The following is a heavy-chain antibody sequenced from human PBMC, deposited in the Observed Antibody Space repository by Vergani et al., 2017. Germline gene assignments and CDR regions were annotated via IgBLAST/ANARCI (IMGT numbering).Heavy chain of an antibody. Sequence: QVQLQESGPGLVKPSETLSLTCTVSGGSISSYYWSWIRQPPGKGLEWIGYIYYSGSTNYNPSLKSRVTISVDTSKNQFSLKLSSVTAADTAVYCCARGELWSHFDYWGQGTLVTVSS. V-gene: IGHV4-59*01. CDR3: ARGELWSHFDY. J-gene: IGHJ4*02. CDR1: GGSISSYY. CDR2: IYYSGST. D-gene: IGHD3-3*01.